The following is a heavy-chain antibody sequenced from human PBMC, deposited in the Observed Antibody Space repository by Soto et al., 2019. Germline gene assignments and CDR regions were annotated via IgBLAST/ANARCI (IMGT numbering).Heavy chain of an antibody. D-gene: IGHD2-2*01. Sequence: GASVQVSCKASGYTFTDYYLHWVRQAPGQGLEWMGWINLNSGGTQYAQNFQGWVTMTRDTSISTAYMEVSRLKSDDAAVYYCARXSGGAIVVIPAAYGMDVWGQGTTVTVSS. CDR2: INLNSGGT. J-gene: IGHJ6*02. V-gene: IGHV1-2*04. CDR3: ARXSGGAIVVIPAAYGMDV. CDR1: GYTFTDYY.